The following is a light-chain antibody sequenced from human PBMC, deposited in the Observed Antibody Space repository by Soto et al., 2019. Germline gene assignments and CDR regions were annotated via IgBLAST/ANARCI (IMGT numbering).Light chain of an antibody. CDR2: ENY. CDR1: SSDIGRNY. J-gene: IGLJ1*01. V-gene: IGLV1-51*02. CDR3: GTWDSSLTTYV. Sequence: QSVLTQPPSVSAAPGQKVTISCSGSSSDIGRNYVSWYKHLPRTAPKLLIYENYKRPSWIPDRFSGSKSGTSATLGITGLQACYDADYYCGTWDSSLTTYVFGTGTKLTVL.